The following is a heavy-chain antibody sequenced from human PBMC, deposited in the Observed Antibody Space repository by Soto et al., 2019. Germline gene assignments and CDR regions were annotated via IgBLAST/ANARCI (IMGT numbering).Heavy chain of an antibody. D-gene: IGHD1-7*01. Sequence: EVQLLESGGDLVQPGGSLRLSCAASGFTFSSYAMSWVRQAPGKGLEWVSSMSGSGDNTYYADSVKGRFIISRDNSKNRLYMQMSSLRVDDTAVYSCAKGRTYTSANYFDPWGQGTLVTVSS. J-gene: IGHJ5*02. CDR2: MSGSGDNT. CDR3: AKGRTYTSANYFDP. V-gene: IGHV3-23*01. CDR1: GFTFSSYA.